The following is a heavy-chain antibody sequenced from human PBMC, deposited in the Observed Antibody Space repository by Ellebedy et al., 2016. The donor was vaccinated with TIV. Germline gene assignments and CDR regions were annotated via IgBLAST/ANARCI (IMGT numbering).Heavy chain of an antibody. CDR2: INPSGGRT. Sequence: ASVKVSXKASRYTFTSYYMHWVRQAPGQGLEWMGIINPSGGRTSYAQKFQGRVTMTGDTSTSTVYMELSSLRSEDTAVYYCAIRYSSGWSLDYWGQGTLVTVSS. J-gene: IGHJ4*02. CDR1: RYTFTSYY. D-gene: IGHD6-19*01. CDR3: AIRYSSGWSLDY. V-gene: IGHV1-46*01.